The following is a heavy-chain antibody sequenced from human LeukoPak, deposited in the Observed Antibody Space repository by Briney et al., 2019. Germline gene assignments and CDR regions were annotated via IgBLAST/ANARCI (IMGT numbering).Heavy chain of an antibody. CDR1: GFTFSSYS. CDR2: ISSRSSYI. J-gene: IGHJ6*02. Sequence: PGGSLRLSCAASGFTFSSYSMNWVRQAPGKGLEWVSSISSRSSYIYYADSVKGRFTISRDNAKNSLYLQMNSLRAEDTAVYYCAREEGTAMAPSYYYGMDVWGQGTTVTVSS. CDR3: AREEGTAMAPSYYYGMDV. V-gene: IGHV3-21*01. D-gene: IGHD5-18*01.